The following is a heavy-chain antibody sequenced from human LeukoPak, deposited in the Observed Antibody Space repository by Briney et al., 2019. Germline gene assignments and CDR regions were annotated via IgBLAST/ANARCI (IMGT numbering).Heavy chain of an antibody. D-gene: IGHD6-13*01. CDR3: ARFLSSSWLYYFDY. Sequence: SETLSLTCTVSGSSISSSSYYWGWIRQPPGKGLEWIGSIYYSGSTYYNPSLKSRVTISVDTSKNQFSLKLSSVTAADTAVYYCARFLSSSWLYYFDYWGQGTLVTVSS. V-gene: IGHV4-39*01. CDR2: IYYSGST. J-gene: IGHJ4*02. CDR1: GSSISSSSYY.